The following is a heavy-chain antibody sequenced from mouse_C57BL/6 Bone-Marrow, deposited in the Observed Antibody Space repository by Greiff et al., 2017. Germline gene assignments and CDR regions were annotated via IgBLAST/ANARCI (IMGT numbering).Heavy chain of an antibody. J-gene: IGHJ4*01. D-gene: IGHD2-3*01. CDR1: GYTFTRYW. CDR3: ARRWLLDYYAMDY. V-gene: IGHV1-52*01. CDR2: IDPSDSET. Sequence: QVPLQQPGAELVRPGSSVKLSCQASGYTFTRYWMHWVKQRPIPGLEWIGNIDPSDSETHYNQKFQDKATLTVDKSSSTAYMQLSSLTSEDSAVYYCARRWLLDYYAMDYWGQGTSVTVSS.